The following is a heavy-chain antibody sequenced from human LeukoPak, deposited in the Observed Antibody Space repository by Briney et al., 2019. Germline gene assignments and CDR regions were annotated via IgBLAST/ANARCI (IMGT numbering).Heavy chain of an antibody. Sequence: SETLSLTCTVSDESITSNNWWCWVRHSPGEGVEWVGEIYHSGTTRYKASLESRVPMLLDKSKSQFSLRLNSVTAADTAVYFCARLRLSGGSFSVGWFDPWGQGIQVTVSS. V-gene: IGHV4-4*02. D-gene: IGHD1-26*01. CDR2: IYHSGTT. CDR3: ARLRLSGGSFSVGWFDP. CDR1: DESITSNNW. J-gene: IGHJ5*02.